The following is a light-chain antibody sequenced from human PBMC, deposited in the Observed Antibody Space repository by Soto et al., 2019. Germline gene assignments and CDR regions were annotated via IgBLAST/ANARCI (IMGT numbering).Light chain of an antibody. CDR3: QSYDSSLSGSGV. V-gene: IGLV1-40*01. CDR1: YSNIGAGYE. Sequence: QSELTQPPSVSGAPGQRVTISCTGSYSNIGAGYEVHWYQQIPGTAPKLLISGHNNRPSGVPDRFFGSKSGTSASLTIIGLQAEDEADYYCQSYDSSLSGSGVFGGGTKVTVL. CDR2: GHN. J-gene: IGLJ3*02.